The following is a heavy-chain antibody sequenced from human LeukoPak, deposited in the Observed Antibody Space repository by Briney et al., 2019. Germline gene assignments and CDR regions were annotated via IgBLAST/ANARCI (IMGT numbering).Heavy chain of an antibody. V-gene: IGHV1-46*01. Sequence: ASVKVSCKASGYTFTSYYMHWVRQAPGQGLEWMGIINPSGGSTSYAQKFQGRVTMTRDTSTSTVYMELSSLRSEDTAVYYCARDLGNYDSSGALGYWGQRTLVTVSS. J-gene: IGHJ4*02. CDR3: ARDLGNYDSSGALGY. D-gene: IGHD3-22*01. CDR1: GYTFTSYY. CDR2: INPSGGST.